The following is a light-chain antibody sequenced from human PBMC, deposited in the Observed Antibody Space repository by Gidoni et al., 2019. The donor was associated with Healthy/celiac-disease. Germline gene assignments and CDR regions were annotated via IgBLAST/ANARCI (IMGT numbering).Light chain of an antibody. CDR2: GAS. CDR1: QSVSSSY. CDR3: QQYGSSPQT. Sequence: EIVLTQSPGTLSLSPGERATLSCRASQSVSSSYLALSQQKPGQAPRLLIYGASSRATGIPDRFSGIGSGTDFTLTISRLEPEDFAVYYCQQYGSSPQTFGQGTKVEIK. J-gene: IGKJ1*01. V-gene: IGKV3-20*01.